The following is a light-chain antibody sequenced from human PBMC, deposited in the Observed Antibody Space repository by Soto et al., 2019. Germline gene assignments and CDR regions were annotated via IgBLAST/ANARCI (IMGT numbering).Light chain of an antibody. CDR1: QSISNW. CDR2: KAS. Sequence: DIHMTQSPSTLSASVGDRVTITCRASQSISNWLAWYQQKPGKAPKLLIYKASTLESGVPSRFSGSGSGTEFTLTISSLQPDDFATYYCQQYNSISLLTFGGGTKVDIK. CDR3: QQYNSISLLT. V-gene: IGKV1-5*03. J-gene: IGKJ4*01.